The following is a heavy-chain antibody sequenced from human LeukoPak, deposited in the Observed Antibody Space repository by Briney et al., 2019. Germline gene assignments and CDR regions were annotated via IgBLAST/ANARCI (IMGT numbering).Heavy chain of an antibody. CDR3: ARHGDYGLDYFDY. CDR1: GGSISSYY. J-gene: IGHJ4*02. V-gene: IGHV4-59*08. CDR2: IYYSGST. D-gene: IGHD4-17*01. Sequence: SETLSLTCTVSGGSISSYYWSWIRQPPGKGLEWIGYIYYSGSTNYNPSLKSRVTISVDTSKNQFSLKLSSVTAADTAVYYCARHGDYGLDYFDYWGQGTPVTVSS.